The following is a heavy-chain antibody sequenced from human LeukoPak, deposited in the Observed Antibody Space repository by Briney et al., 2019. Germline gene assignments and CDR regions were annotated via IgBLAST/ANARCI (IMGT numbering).Heavy chain of an antibody. J-gene: IGHJ5*02. CDR1: GYTFTSYY. D-gene: IGHD1-7*01. CDR3: AGTLTGTTLFDP. Sequence: GASVKVSCKASGYTFTSYYMHWVRQAPGQGLEWMGIINPSGGSTSYAQKFQGRVTMTRDTSTSTVYMELSSLRSEDTAEYYCAGTLTGTTLFDPWGPGTLVTVSS. V-gene: IGHV1-46*01. CDR2: INPSGGST.